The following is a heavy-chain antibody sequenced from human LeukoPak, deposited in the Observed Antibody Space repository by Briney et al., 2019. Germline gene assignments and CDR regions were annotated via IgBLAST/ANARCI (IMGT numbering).Heavy chain of an antibody. Sequence: GGSLRLSCAASGFTFSSYAMSWVRQAPGKGLEWVANIKQDGSEKYYVDSVKGRFTISRDNAKNSLYLQMNSLRAEDTAVYYCARDRSDTIFGVFRFDPWGQGTLVTVSS. CDR3: ARDRSDTIFGVFRFDP. CDR1: GFTFSSYA. J-gene: IGHJ5*02. V-gene: IGHV3-7*01. D-gene: IGHD3-3*01. CDR2: IKQDGSEK.